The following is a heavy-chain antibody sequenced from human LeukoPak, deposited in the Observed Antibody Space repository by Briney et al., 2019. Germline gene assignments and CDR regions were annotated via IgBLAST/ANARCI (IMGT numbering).Heavy chain of an antibody. V-gene: IGHV1-69*06. CDR2: IIPIFGTA. Sequence: GASVKVSCKASGGTFSSYAISWVRQAPGQGLEWMGGIIPIFGTANYAQKFQGRVTITADKSTSTAYMELSSPRSEDTAVYYCARVQDCSSTSCVWGQGTLVTVSS. CDR3: ARVQDCSSTSCV. D-gene: IGHD2-2*01. CDR1: GGTFSSYA. J-gene: IGHJ4*02.